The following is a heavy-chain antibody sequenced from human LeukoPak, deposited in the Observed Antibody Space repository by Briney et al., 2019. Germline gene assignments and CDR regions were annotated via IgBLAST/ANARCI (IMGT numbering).Heavy chain of an antibody. V-gene: IGHV1-69*01. Sequence: SVKVSCKASGGTFSSYAISWVRQAPGQGLEWMGGIIAIFGTANYAQKFQGRVTITADESTSTAYMELSSLRSEDTAVYYCAKSTGSSGYYAHFDYWGQGTLVTVSS. J-gene: IGHJ4*02. D-gene: IGHD3-22*01. CDR2: IIAIFGTA. CDR1: GGTFSSYA. CDR3: AKSTGSSGYYAHFDY.